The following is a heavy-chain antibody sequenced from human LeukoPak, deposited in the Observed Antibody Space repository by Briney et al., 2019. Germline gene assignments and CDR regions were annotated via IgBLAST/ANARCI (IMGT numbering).Heavy chain of an antibody. J-gene: IGHJ4*02. V-gene: IGHV4-39*07. Sequence: TASETLSLTCTVSGGSISSSSYYWCWIRQPPGKGLEWIGSIYYSGSTYYNPSLKSRVTISVDTSKNQFSLKLSSVTAADTAVYYCASDSAHYFDYWGQGTLVTVSS. CDR1: GGSISSSSYY. CDR3: ASDSAHYFDY. CDR2: IYYSGST.